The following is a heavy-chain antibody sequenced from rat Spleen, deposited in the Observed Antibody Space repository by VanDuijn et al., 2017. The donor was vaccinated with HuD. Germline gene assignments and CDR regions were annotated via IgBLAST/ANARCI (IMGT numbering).Heavy chain of an antibody. CDR2: ITNTGGNL. D-gene: IGHD2-7*01. Sequence: EVQLVESDGGLVQPGRSLKLSCAASGFTFSDYYMAWVRQAPTKGLEWVGSITNTGGNLYYPDSVKGRFTISRDNAQNTLYLQMNSLRSEDTATYYCAAHGPRISRFAYWGQGSLVTVSS. CDR1: GFTFSDYY. J-gene: IGHJ3*01. CDR3: AAHGPRISRFAY. V-gene: IGHV5-25*01.